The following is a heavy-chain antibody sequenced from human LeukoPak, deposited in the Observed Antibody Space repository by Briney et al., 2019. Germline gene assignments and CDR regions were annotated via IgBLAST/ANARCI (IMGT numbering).Heavy chain of an antibody. V-gene: IGHV3-21*01. J-gene: IGHJ3*02. Sequence: GGSLRLSCAASGFTFSSYSMNWVRQAPGKGLGWVSSISSSSSYIYYADSVEGRFTISRDNAKNSLYLQMNSLRAEDTAVYYCARDSYSSGRANDAFDIWGQGTMVTVSS. CDR2: ISSSSSYI. CDR1: GFTFSSYS. CDR3: ARDSYSSGRANDAFDI. D-gene: IGHD6-19*01.